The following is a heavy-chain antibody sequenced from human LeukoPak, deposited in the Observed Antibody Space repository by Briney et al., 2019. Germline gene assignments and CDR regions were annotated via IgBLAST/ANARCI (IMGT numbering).Heavy chain of an antibody. CDR3: ALSLGPSGSYRY. CDR1: GYTFATYY. V-gene: IGHV1-46*01. D-gene: IGHD3-10*01. CDR2: INPSGGST. Sequence: ASVKVSCKPSGYTFATYYIHLVRQAPGQGLEWMGIINPSGGSTSHAQKFQGRITMTRDTSTSTVYMELSSLRSEDTAVYYCALSLGPSGSYRYWGQGTLVTVSS. J-gene: IGHJ4*02.